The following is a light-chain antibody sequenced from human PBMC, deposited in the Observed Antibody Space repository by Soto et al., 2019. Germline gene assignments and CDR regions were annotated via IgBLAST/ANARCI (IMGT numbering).Light chain of an antibody. V-gene: IGLV2-23*01. J-gene: IGLJ3*02. CDR3: LAYAGKSSWV. CDR1: TYDVGSYNL. Sequence: QSALTQPASVSGSPGQSITISCTGTTYDVGSYNLVSWYQQHPGKAPKLLIYEGSKRPSGVSNRFSGTKYNFAAYLTISGLQLEDEANYYCLAYAGKSSWVFGGGTSSPS. CDR2: EGS.